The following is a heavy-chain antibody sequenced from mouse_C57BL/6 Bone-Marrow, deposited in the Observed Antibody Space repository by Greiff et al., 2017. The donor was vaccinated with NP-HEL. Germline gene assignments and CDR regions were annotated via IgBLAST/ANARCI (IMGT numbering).Heavy chain of an antibody. J-gene: IGHJ1*03. CDR1: GFNIKDDY. CDR3: TTSLYWYFDV. Sequence: VQLQQSGAELVRPGASVKLSCTASGFNIKDDYMHWVKQRPEQGLEWIGWIDPENGDTEYASKFQGKATITADTSSNTAYLQLSSLTSEDTAVYYCTTSLYWYFDVWAQGPRSPSPQ. CDR2: IDPENGDT. V-gene: IGHV14-4*01.